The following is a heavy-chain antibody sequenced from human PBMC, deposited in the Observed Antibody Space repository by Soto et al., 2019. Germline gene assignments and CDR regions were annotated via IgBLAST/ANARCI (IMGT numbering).Heavy chain of an antibody. CDR1: GFTFSNYW. CDR2: IKQDGSEK. CDR3: ARHLGWRDAFDM. Sequence: EVQLVESGGGLVQPGGSLRLSCAASGFTFSNYWMTWVRQAPGKELEWVANIKQDGSEKYYVDSVKGRFTISRDNARYSLSLQMNSLRAEDTAVYYCARHLGWRDAFDMWGQGTMVTVSS. V-gene: IGHV3-7*01. J-gene: IGHJ3*02. D-gene: IGHD6-19*01.